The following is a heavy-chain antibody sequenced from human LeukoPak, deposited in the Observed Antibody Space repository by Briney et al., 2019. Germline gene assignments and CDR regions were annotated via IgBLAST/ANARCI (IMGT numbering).Heavy chain of an antibody. CDR1: GFTFSDYY. J-gene: IGHJ4*02. V-gene: IGHV3-11*01. D-gene: IGHD2-15*01. CDR3: APTLGYCFGDNYYTHGIFDN. Sequence: GSLRLSCAASGFTFSDYYMNWIRQAPGKGLEWISYISSSGSGSTIYYAGSVKGRFTISRDNAKNSVFLQMNSLRAEDTAVYYCAPTLGYCFGDNYYTHGIFDNWGQGTLVTVSS. CDR2: ISSSGSGSTI.